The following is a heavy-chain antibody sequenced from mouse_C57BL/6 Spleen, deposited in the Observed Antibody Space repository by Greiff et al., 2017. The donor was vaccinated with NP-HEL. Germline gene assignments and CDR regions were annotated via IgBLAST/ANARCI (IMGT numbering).Heavy chain of an antibody. CDR1: GFTFSDYY. J-gene: IGHJ2*01. CDR2: INYDGSST. CDR3: AREKLTGGSYIDY. Sequence: EVMLVESEGGLVQPGSSMKLSCTASGFTFSDYYMAWVRQVPEKGLEWVANINYDGSSTYYLDSLKSRFIISRDNAKNILYLQMSSLKSEDTATYYCAREKLTGGSYIDYWGQGTTLTVSS. D-gene: IGHD4-1*01. V-gene: IGHV5-16*01.